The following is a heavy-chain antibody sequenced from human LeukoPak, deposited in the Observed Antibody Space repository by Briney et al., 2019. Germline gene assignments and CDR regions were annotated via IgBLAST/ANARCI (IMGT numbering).Heavy chain of an antibody. CDR3: ASFTTMILGDY. D-gene: IGHD3/OR15-3a*01. V-gene: IGHV1-46*01. CDR1: GYTLTRYY. Sequence: ASVKVSCKASGYTLTRYYVHWVRQAPGQGLGWMGINDPSGGGTTYAQKFQGRVNMTRDTSTSTVYMELSSLRSDDTALYYCASFTTMILGDYWGQGTLVTVSS. CDR2: NDPSGGGT. J-gene: IGHJ4*02.